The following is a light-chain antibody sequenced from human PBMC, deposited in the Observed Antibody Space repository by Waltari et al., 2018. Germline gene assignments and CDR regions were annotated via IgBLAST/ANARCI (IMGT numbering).Light chain of an antibody. CDR1: QSISGW. CDR3: LQYDSYSYT. J-gene: IGKJ2*01. V-gene: IGKV1-5*03. CDR2: EAS. Sequence: DIQMTQSPSTLSASVREGVSITCRASQSISGWLACYQQKPGKAPKLLIYEASSLESGVPSRFSGSGSGTEFTLTVSSLQPDDFATYYCLQYDSYSYTFGQGTKLEIK.